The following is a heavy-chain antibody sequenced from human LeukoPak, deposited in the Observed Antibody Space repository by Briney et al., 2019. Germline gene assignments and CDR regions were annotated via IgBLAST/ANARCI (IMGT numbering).Heavy chain of an antibody. Sequence: ASVKVSCKASGYTFTSYYMHWVRQAPGQGLEWMGRIIPILGIANYAQKFQGRVTITADKSTSTAYMELSSLRSEDTAVYYCARDREVGFDYWGQGTLVTVSS. J-gene: IGHJ4*02. CDR1: GYTFTSYY. CDR3: ARDREVGFDY. D-gene: IGHD1-26*01. V-gene: IGHV1-69*04. CDR2: IIPILGIA.